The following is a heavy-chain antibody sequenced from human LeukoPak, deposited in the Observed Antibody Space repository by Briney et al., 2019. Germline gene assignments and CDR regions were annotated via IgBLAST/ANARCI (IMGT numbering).Heavy chain of an antibody. CDR1: GGSISDFY. J-gene: IGHJ4*02. D-gene: IGHD4-17*01. V-gene: IGHV4-59*01. CDR3: ARAPYGDYGFDY. Sequence: PSETLSLTCTVSGGSISDFYWTWIRQPPGKGLEWIGYFYHSGRTNYNPSLKSRVTISVDTSKNQFSLKLSSLTAADTAVHYCARAPYGDYGFDYWGQGTLVTVSS. CDR2: FYHSGRT.